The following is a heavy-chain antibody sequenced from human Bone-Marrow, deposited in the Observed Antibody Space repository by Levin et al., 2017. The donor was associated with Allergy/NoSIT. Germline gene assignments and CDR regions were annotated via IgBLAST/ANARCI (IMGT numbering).Heavy chain of an antibody. J-gene: IGHJ3*02. Sequence: PGGSLRLSCAASGFTFSSYGMHWVRQAPGKGLEWVAVIWYDGSNKYYADSVKGRFTISRDNSKNTLYLQMNSLRAEDTAVYYCAREDPQFSAFDIWGQGTMVTVSS. CDR2: IWYDGSNK. V-gene: IGHV3-33*01. CDR1: GFTFSSYG. CDR3: AREDPQFSAFDI.